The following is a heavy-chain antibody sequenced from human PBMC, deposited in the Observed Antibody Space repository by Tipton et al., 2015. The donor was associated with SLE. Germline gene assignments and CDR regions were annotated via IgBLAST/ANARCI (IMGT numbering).Heavy chain of an antibody. CDR2: MYDSGST. Sequence: TLSLTCTVSGGSISNYYWSWIRQPPGKGLEWIGYMYDSGSTTYNPSLKSRVTISVDTSKNQFSLKLSSVTAADTAVYYCARRGGDAFDIWGQGTMVTVSS. V-gene: IGHV4-59*01. CDR3: ARRGGDAFDI. D-gene: IGHD6-25*01. J-gene: IGHJ3*02. CDR1: GGSISNYY.